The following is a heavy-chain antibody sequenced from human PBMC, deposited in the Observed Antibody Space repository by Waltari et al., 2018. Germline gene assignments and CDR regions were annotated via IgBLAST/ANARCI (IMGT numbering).Heavy chain of an antibody. CDR3: ARDRSNWNGYWFDP. CDR2: IYTSGST. J-gene: IGHJ5*02. Sequence: QVQLQEPGPGLVKPSETLSLTCTVSGGSISSYYWSWIRQPAGKGLEWIGRIYTSGSTNYNPALKSRVTMSVDTSKNQFSLKLSSVTAADTAVYYCARDRSNWNGYWFDPWGQGTLVTVSS. D-gene: IGHD1-1*01. V-gene: IGHV4-4*07. CDR1: GGSISSYY.